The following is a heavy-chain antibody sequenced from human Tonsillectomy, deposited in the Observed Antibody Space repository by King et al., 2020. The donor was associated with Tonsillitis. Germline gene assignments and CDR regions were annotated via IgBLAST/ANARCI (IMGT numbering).Heavy chain of an antibody. CDR2: INHTVSFT. V-gene: IGHV3-21*06. D-gene: IGHD3-22*01. J-gene: IGHJ3*02. Sequence: VQLVESGGDLVKPGGSLRLSCATSGFSFSNFDMNWVRQAPGKGLEWGSSINHTVSFTYFSACVKGRFTISRDNAKNLLYLQMNSLRAEDTAVYYCAKDKGADFYDNSRGAFDIWGRGTVVTVSS. CDR3: AKDKGADFYDNSRGAFDI. CDR1: GFSFSNFD.